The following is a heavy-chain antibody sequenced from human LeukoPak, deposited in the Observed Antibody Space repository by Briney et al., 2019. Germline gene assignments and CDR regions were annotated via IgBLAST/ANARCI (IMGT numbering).Heavy chain of an antibody. J-gene: IGHJ4*02. CDR3: ARQIGSIGPDC. CDR1: GGSISSSSYF. V-gene: IGHV4-39*01. Sequence: SETLSLTCTVSGGSISSSSYFWGWVRQPPGKGLEWIGSIYYAGSTYYNPSLKSRLTISKDTSKNQFALRLSSVTAADTAVYYCARQIGSIGPDCWGRGTLVTVSS. CDR2: IYYAGST. D-gene: IGHD1-26*01.